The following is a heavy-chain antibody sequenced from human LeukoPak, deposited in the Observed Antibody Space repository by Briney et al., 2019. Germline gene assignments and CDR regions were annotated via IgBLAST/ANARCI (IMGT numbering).Heavy chain of an antibody. CDR1: GFTFSSYS. CDR2: IKQDGSEK. D-gene: IGHD4-17*01. CDR3: VYGDYGGGFDY. J-gene: IGHJ4*02. V-gene: IGHV3-7*03. Sequence: GGSLRLSCAASGFTFSSYSMNWVRQAPGKGLEWVANIKQDGSEKYYVASVKGRFTISRDNAKNSLYLQMNSLRAEDTAMYYCVYGDYGGGFDYWGQGTLVTVSS.